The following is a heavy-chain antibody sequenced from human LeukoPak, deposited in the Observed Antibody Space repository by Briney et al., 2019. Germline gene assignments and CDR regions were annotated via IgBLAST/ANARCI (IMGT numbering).Heavy chain of an antibody. CDR2: ISSSSSYI. J-gene: IGHJ4*02. D-gene: IGHD2-2*01. CDR1: GFTFSSYS. Sequence: GGSLRLSCAASGFTFSSYSMNWVRQAPGKGLEWVSSISSSSSYIYYADSVKGRFTISRDNAKNSLYLQMNSLRAEDTAVYYCVRDHQGLRYFDYWGQGTLVTVSS. V-gene: IGHV3-21*01. CDR3: VRDHQGLRYFDY.